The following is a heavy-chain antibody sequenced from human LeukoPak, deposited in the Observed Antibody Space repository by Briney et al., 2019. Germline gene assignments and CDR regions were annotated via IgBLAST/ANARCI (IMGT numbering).Heavy chain of an antibody. V-gene: IGHV1-18*01. J-gene: IGHJ4*02. CDR3: ARDLKQLLEERPYYFDY. D-gene: IGHD2-2*01. CDR1: GYTFTSYG. CDR2: ISVYNGNT. Sequence: ASVKVSCKASGYTFTSYGISWVRQAPGQGLEWMGWISVYNGNTNYAQKLQGRVTMTTDTSTSTAYMELRSLRSDDTAVYYCARDLKQLLEERPYYFDYWGQGTLVTVSS.